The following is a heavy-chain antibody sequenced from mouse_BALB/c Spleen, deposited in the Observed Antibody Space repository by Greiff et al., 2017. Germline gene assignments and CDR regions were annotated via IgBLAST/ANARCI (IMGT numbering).Heavy chain of an antibody. D-gene: IGHD4-1*02. CDR3: ARLYNWAMDY. J-gene: IGHJ4*01. V-gene: IGHV1-19*01. CDR2: VNPYNGGT. Sequence: VQLQQSGPELVKPGASVKMSCKASGYTFTDYYMDWVKQSHGESFEWIGRVNPYNGGTSYNQKFKGKATLTVDKSSSTAYMELNSLTSEDSAVYYCARLYNWAMDYWGQGTSVTVSS. CDR1: GYTFTDYY.